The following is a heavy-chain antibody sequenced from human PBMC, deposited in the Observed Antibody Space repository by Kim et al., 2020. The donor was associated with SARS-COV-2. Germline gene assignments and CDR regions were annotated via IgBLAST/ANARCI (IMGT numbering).Heavy chain of an antibody. CDR1: GFTFSSYA. Sequence: GGSLRLSCAASGFTFSSYAMSWVRQAPGKGLEWVSAISGSGGSTYYADSVKGWFTISRDNSKNTLYLQMNSLRAEDTAVYYCAKDSRVTPGGVVDDYWGQGTLVTVSS. D-gene: IGHD3-16*02. V-gene: IGHV3-23*01. CDR2: ISGSGGST. CDR3: AKDSRVTPGGVVDDY. J-gene: IGHJ4*02.